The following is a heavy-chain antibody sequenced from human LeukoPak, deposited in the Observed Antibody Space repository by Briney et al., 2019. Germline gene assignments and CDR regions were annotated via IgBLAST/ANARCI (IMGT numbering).Heavy chain of an antibody. D-gene: IGHD4-17*01. Sequence: PGVSLRLSCAASGFPFSRYAMSWVRQAPGKGREWVSAISGSGGSTFYADSVERGFTLSRDNSKHTLYLQMNSLRAEDTAVYYCAKWGLLGDYGIDYFDYWGKGTLVTVST. CDR3: AKWGLLGDYGIDYFDY. CDR2: ISGSGGST. J-gene: IGHJ4*02. CDR1: GFPFSRYA. V-gene: IGHV3-23*01.